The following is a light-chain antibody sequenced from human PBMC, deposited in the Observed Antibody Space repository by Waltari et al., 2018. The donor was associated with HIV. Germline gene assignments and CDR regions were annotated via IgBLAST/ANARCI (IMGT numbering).Light chain of an antibody. J-gene: IGKJ3*01. CDR1: QSISSS. V-gene: IGKV1-39*01. CDR2: AAS. Sequence: DIQMTQSPSSLSASVGDRVTITCRASQSISSSLNWYQQKPGKAPKLLIYAASSLQSGVPSRFSGRASGTDFTLTMSSLQPEDLATYYCQQSYSTLFTFGPATKVDI. CDR3: QQSYSTLFT.